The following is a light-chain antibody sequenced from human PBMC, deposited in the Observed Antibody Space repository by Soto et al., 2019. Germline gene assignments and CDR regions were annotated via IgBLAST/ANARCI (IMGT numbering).Light chain of an antibody. V-gene: IGKV1-33*01. CDR3: HQFIDGWT. CDR2: DAS. J-gene: IGKJ1*01. CDR1: QDISNY. Sequence: DIQMTQSPSSLSASVGDRVTITCQASQDISNYLNWYQQKPGKAPKLLIYDASNLETGVPSRFSGSGSGTEFTLTISGLQPDDFATYYCHQFIDGWTFGKGTKVEIK.